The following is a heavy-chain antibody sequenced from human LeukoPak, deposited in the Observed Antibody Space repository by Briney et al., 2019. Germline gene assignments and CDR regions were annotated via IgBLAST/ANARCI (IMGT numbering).Heavy chain of an antibody. CDR2: ITGSGGST. CDR1: GFTFSNYA. V-gene: IGHV3-23*01. CDR3: ARKTNSGYYYSFDY. J-gene: IGHJ4*02. D-gene: IGHD3-22*01. Sequence: GGSLRLSCAAPGFTFSNYAMSWVRQAPGKGLEWVSDITGSGGSTHHADSVKGRLALSRDNSKNTVYLQMNSQRAEDTAVYYCARKTNSGYYYSFDYWGQGTLVTVSS.